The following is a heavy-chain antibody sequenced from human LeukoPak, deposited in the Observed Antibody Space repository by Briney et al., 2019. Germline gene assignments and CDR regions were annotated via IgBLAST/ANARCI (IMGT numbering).Heavy chain of an antibody. J-gene: IGHJ4*02. D-gene: IGHD3-22*01. CDR3: ARGMYYYDSSGYFQGFDY. V-gene: IGHV1-69*04. CDR2: IIPILGIA. Sequence: SVKVSCKASGGTFSSYAISWVRQAPGQGLEWMGRIIPILGIANYAQKFQGRVTITADKSTSTAYMELSSLRSEDTAVYYCARGMYYYDSSGYFQGFDYWGQGTLVTVSS. CDR1: GGTFSSYA.